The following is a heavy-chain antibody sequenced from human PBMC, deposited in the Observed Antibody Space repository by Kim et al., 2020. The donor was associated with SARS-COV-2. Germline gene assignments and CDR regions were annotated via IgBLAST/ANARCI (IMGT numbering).Heavy chain of an antibody. Sequence: ASVKVSCKASGYSFTSFGISWLRQAPGQGPEWIAWISVHTGDTRYSQNFQGRVTVTTDTATSTAYMELTSLTHDDTAPYFCARDQPSSYESGGYYLGHWG. D-gene: IGHD3-22*01. CDR2: ISVHTGDT. CDR1: GYSFTSFG. J-gene: IGHJ4*01. CDR3: ARDQPSSYESGGYYLGH. V-gene: IGHV1-18*01.